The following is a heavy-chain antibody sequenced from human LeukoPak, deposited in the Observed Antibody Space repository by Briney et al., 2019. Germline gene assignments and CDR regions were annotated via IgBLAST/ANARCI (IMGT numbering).Heavy chain of an antibody. CDR1: GFTVSSNY. D-gene: IGHD2-8*01. Sequence: GGSLRLSCAASGFTVSSNYMSWVRQAPGKGLEWVSVIYSGGSTYYADSVKGRFTISRDNSKNTLYLQMNSLRAEDTAVYFCARGGVGVSMVHLTSWFDPWGQGTLVTVSS. V-gene: IGHV3-66*02. J-gene: IGHJ5*02. CDR3: ARGGVGVSMVHLTSWFDP. CDR2: IYSGGST.